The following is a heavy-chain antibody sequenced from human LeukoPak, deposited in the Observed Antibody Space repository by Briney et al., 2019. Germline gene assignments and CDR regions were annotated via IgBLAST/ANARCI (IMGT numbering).Heavy chain of an antibody. CDR3: ARGSELRYFDWPIY. CDR1: GFTVSSNY. D-gene: IGHD3-9*01. J-gene: IGHJ4*02. Sequence: PGGSLRLSCAASGFTVSSNYMSWVRQAPGKGLEWVSVIYSGGNTYYADSVKGRFTISRDDSKNTLYLQTNSLRAEDTAVYYCARGSELRYFDWPIYWGQGTLVTVSS. CDR2: IYSGGNT. V-gene: IGHV3-53*01.